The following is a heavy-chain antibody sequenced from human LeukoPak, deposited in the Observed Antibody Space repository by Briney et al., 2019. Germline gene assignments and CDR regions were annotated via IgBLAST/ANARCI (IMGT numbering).Heavy chain of an antibody. CDR3: ARAYSSSHTPHFDY. J-gene: IGHJ4*02. D-gene: IGHD6-6*01. V-gene: IGHV3-23*01. Sequence: GSLSLSCAASGFTFSSYAMSWVRQAPGKGLEWVSAISGSGGSTYHADSVKGRFTISRDNSKNTLYLQMNSLRAEDTAVYYCARAYSSSHTPHFDYWGQGTLVSVSS. CDR1: GFTFSSYA. CDR2: ISGSGGST.